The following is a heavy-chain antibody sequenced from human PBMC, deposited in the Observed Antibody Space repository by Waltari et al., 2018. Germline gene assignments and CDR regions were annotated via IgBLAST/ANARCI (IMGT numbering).Heavy chain of an antibody. V-gene: IGHV3-48*03. J-gene: IGHJ3*01. Sequence: GGHLVPPGGSLRLSCGGPGFTFGGHNINWVRQTPEKGLEWIAHNRTDGYDKRYAASVRGRFTISKDSAKAVFLEMSRLRAEDTGVYYCVRSLYINYGSPGFEEWGPGTMVTVS. CDR2: NRTDGYDK. CDR3: VRSLYINYGSPGFEE. D-gene: IGHD3-16*01. CDR1: GFTFGGHN.